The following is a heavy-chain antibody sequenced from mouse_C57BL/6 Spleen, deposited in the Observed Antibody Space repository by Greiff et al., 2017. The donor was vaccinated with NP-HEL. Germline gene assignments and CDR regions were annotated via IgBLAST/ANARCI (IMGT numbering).Heavy chain of an antibody. Sequence: QVQLQQSGAELVKPGASVKISCKASGYAFSCYWMNWVKPRPGKGLEWIGQIYPGDGDTNYHGKFKGKATLTADKSSSTAYMQLSSLSSDDSAVYFCERGAPREDLDVWGTGPSVTVSS. D-gene: IGHD3-3*01. CDR2: IYPGDGDT. J-gene: IGHJ1*03. V-gene: IGHV1-80*01. CDR3: ERGAPREDLDV. CDR1: GYAFSCYW.